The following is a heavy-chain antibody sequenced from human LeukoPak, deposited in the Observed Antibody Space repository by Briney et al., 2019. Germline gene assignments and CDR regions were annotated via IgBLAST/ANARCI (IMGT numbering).Heavy chain of an antibody. Sequence: SETLSLTCAVYGGSFSGYYWGWIRQPPGKGLEWIGSIYYTGSTYYNPSLKSRVTISVDTSKNQFSLKLSSVTAADTAVYYCVRESHYCSGGSCYFLYSQQFDYWGQGTLVTVSS. CDR3: VRESHYCSGGSCYFLYSQQFDY. CDR1: GGSFSGYY. CDR2: IYYTGST. D-gene: IGHD2-15*01. V-gene: IGHV4-34*01. J-gene: IGHJ4*02.